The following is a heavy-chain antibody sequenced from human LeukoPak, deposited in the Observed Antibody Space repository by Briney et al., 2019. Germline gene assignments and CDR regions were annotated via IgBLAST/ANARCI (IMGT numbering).Heavy chain of an antibody. Sequence: SETLSLTCVVSGGSFSAYYWIWIRQPPGTGLEWIGEINHSGSTNNNPSLTSRVAISVDTSKNQFSLQLSSVTAADTAVYYCARGRSLYSSKSPGLDYWGQGTLVTVSS. V-gene: IGHV4-34*01. CDR2: INHSGST. CDR1: GGSFSAYY. D-gene: IGHD6-13*01. CDR3: ARGRSLYSSKSPGLDY. J-gene: IGHJ4*02.